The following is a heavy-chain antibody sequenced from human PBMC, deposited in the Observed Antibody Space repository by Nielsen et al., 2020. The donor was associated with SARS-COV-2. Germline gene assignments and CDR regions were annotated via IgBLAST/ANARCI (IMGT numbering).Heavy chain of an antibody. CDR3: ARANAVTIFGVVIMGSGFDP. V-gene: IGHV4-31*03. CDR1: GGSISSGGYY. J-gene: IGHJ5*02. D-gene: IGHD3-3*01. CDR2: IYYSGST. Sequence: SETLSLTCTVSGGSISSGGYYWSWIRQHPGKGLEWIGYIYYSGSTYYNPSLKSRVTISVDTSKNQLSLKLSSVTAADTAVYYCARANAVTIFGVVIMGSGFDPWGQGTLVTVSS.